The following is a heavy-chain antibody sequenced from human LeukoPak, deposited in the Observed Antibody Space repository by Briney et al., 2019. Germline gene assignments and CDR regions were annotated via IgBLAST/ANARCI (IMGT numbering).Heavy chain of an antibody. CDR2: ISGSGGST. V-gene: IGHV3-23*01. CDR3: ARDRNTDFWSGYYTNYCDY. CDR1: GFTFSSYA. Sequence: GGSLRLSCAASGFTFSSYAMSWVRQAPGKGLEWVSAISGSGGSTYYADSVKGRFTISRDNSKNTLYLQMNSLRAEDTAVYYCARDRNTDFWSGYYTNYCDYWGQGTLVTVSS. D-gene: IGHD3-3*01. J-gene: IGHJ4*02.